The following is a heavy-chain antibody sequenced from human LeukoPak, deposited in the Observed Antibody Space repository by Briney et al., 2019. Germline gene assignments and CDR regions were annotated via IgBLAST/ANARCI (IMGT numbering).Heavy chain of an antibody. D-gene: IGHD2-15*01. J-gene: IGHJ4*02. CDR2: MNPNSGNT. CDR3: ARGAPQEYCSGGSCPYFDY. V-gene: IGHV1-8*01. CDR1: GYTFTSYD. Sequence: PVASVKVSCKASGYTFTSYDFNWVRQATGQGLEWMGWMNPNSGNTGYAQKFQGRATMSRNTSISTAYMEVSSLRSEDTAVYYCARGAPQEYCSGGSCPYFDYWGQGTLVTVSS.